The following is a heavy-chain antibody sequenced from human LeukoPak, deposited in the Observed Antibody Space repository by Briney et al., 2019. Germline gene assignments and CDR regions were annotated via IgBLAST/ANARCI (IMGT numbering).Heavy chain of an antibody. J-gene: IGHJ6*02. V-gene: IGHV3-23*01. Sequence: GGSLRLSCAASGFTFSNYWMHWVRQAPGKGLEWVSAISGSGGSTYYADSVKGRFTISRDNSKNTLYLQMNSLRAEDTAVYYCANMAGTSYYYYGMDVWGQGTTVTVSS. CDR2: ISGSGGST. CDR3: ANMAGTSYYYYGMDV. CDR1: GFTFSNYW. D-gene: IGHD3-10*01.